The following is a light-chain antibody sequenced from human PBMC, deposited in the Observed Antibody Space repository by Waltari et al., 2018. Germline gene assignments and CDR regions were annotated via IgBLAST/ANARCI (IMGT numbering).Light chain of an antibody. CDR3: QQYNKWPPLT. CDR2: GAS. CDR1: QNIHDN. V-gene: IGKV3-15*01. Sequence: EVRMTQSPATLTVPPGERATLSCRASQNIHDNLAWYQQKPGQAPRLLIYGASTRATDIPARFRGSGSGTEFTLTINSLQSEDLGIYYCQQYNKWPPLTFGGGTKVEIK. J-gene: IGKJ4*01.